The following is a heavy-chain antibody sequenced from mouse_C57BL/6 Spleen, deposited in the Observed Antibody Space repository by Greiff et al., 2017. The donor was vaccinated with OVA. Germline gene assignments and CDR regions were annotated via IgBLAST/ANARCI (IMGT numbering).Heavy chain of an antibody. V-gene: IGHV1-42*01. CDR2: INPSTGGT. CDR1: GYSFTGYY. D-gene: IGHD1-3*01. Sequence: EVQLVESGPELVKPGASVKISCKASGYSFTGYYMNWVKQSPEKSLEWIGEINPSTGGTTYNQKFKAKATLTVDKSSSTAYMQLKSLTSEDSAVYYCARPTLTRLGPYYYAMDYWGQGTSVTVSS. CDR3: ARPTLTRLGPYYYAMDY. J-gene: IGHJ4*01.